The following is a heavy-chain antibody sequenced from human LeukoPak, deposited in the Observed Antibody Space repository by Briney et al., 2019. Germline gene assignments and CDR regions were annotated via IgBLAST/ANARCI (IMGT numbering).Heavy chain of an antibody. J-gene: IGHJ4*02. V-gene: IGHV4-59*01. Sequence: SETLSLTCTVSGGSISSYYWSWIRQPPGKGLEWIGYIYYSGSTNYNPSLKSRVTISVDTSKSQFSLKLSSVTAADTAVYYCARAGFGELVDYWGQGTLVTVSS. D-gene: IGHD3-10*01. CDR1: GGSISSYY. CDR2: IYYSGST. CDR3: ARAGFGELVDY.